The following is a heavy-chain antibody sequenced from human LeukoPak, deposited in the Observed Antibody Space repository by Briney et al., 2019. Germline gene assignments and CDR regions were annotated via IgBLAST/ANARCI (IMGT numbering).Heavy chain of an antibody. D-gene: IGHD6-13*01. CDR1: GFTFSSYS. CDR2: ISSSSTYI. J-gene: IGHJ3*02. V-gene: IGHV3-21*01. Sequence: GGSLRLSCAASGFTFSSYSMNWVRQAPGKGLEWVSSISSSSTYIYYADSVKGRFTIFRDNAKNSLHLQMDSLRAEDTAVYYCARNRYGSSLDAFDIWGQGTVVTVSS. CDR3: ARNRYGSSLDAFDI.